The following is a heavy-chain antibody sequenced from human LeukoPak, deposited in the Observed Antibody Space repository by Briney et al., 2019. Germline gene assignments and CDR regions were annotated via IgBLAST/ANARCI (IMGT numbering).Heavy chain of an antibody. CDR2: IIPIFGTA. CDR1: GGTFSSYA. V-gene: IGHV1-69*13. D-gene: IGHD3-10*01. CDR3: ARDAAGGGLIDY. Sequence: ASVKVSCKASGGTFSSYAISWVRQAPGQGLEWMGGIIPIFGTANYAQKFQGRVTVTADESTSTAYMELSSLRSEDTAVYYCARDAAGGGLIDYWGQGTLVTVSS. J-gene: IGHJ4*02.